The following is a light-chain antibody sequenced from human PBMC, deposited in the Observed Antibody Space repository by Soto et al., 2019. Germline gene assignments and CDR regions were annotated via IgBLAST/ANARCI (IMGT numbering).Light chain of an antibody. Sequence: EIVMTQSPATLSVSPGERATLSCRASQSVGKYLVWYQQKPGQAPRLLIYDASNRATGIPARFSGSGSGTDFTLTISSLEPEDVAVYYCQQRGNRPPWTSGQGTKVDIK. CDR2: DAS. CDR1: QSVGKY. J-gene: IGKJ1*01. V-gene: IGKV3-11*01. CDR3: QQRGNRPPWT.